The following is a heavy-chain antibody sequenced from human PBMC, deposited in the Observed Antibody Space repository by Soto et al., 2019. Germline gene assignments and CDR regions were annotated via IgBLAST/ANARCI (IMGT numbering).Heavy chain of an antibody. D-gene: IGHD4-17*01. Sequence: QVQLEQSGAEVKKPGSSVKVSCKASGGTFSSYAISWERQAPGQGLEWMGGIITIFGTANYAPKFQGRVTITADKSKSASYMELSSLRSEDTAVYYCAGEGIGDLRGGWFDPWGQGSQVTVSS. CDR2: IITIFGTA. CDR3: AGEGIGDLRGGWFDP. J-gene: IGHJ5*02. CDR1: GGTFSSYA. V-gene: IGHV1-69*14.